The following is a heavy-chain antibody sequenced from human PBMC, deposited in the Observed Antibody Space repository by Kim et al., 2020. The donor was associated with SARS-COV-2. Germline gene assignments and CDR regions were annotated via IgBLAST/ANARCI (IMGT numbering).Heavy chain of an antibody. D-gene: IGHD3-10*01. V-gene: IGHV4-59*08. J-gene: IGHJ4*02. CDR3: ARLGGYYGSGRS. CDR1: GGSISSYY. Sequence: SETLSLTCTVSGGSISSYYWSWIRQPPGKGLEWIGYIYYSGSTNYNPSLKSRVTISVDTSKNQFSLKLSSVTAADTAVYYCARLGGYYGSGRSWGQGTLVTVSS. CDR2: IYYSGST.